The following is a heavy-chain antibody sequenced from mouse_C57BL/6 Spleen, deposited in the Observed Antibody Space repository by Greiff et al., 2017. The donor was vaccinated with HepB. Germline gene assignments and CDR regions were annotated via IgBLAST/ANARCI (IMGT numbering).Heavy chain of an antibody. Sequence: VMLVESGAELMKPGASVKLSCKATGYTFTGYWIEWVKQRPGHGLEWIGEILPGSGSTNYNEKFKGKATFTADTSSNTAYMQLSSLTTEDSAIYYCATLGGYDYDGAPWFAYWGQGTLVTVSA. CDR1: GYTFTGYW. V-gene: IGHV1-9*01. D-gene: IGHD2-4*01. J-gene: IGHJ3*01. CDR2: ILPGSGST. CDR3: ATLGGYDYDGAPWFAY.